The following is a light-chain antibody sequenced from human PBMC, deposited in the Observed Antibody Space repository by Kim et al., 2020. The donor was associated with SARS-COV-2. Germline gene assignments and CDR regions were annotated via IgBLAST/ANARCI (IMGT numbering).Light chain of an antibody. J-gene: IGKJ1*01. Sequence: EIVLTQSPATLSLSPGERASLSCRASQSVSSYLAWYQQKPGQAPRLLIYDASNRATGIPARFSGSGSGTDFTLTISSLEPEDFAVYYCQQRYNWPRTFGQGTKVDSK. CDR2: DAS. V-gene: IGKV3-11*01. CDR3: QQRYNWPRT. CDR1: QSVSSY.